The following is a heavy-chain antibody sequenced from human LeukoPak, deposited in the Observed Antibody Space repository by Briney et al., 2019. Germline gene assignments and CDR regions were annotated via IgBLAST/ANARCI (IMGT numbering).Heavy chain of an antibody. J-gene: IGHJ4*02. Sequence: PGGSLRLSCAASGFTFSSYSMNWVRQAPGKGLEWVSCISSSSSYIYYADSVKGRFTISRDNAKNTLYLQMNSLRAEDTAVYYCARQNYYGSGKPLMFDYWGQGTLVTVSS. CDR2: ISSSSSYI. CDR3: ARQNYYGSGKPLMFDY. CDR1: GFTFSSYS. D-gene: IGHD3-10*01. V-gene: IGHV3-21*01.